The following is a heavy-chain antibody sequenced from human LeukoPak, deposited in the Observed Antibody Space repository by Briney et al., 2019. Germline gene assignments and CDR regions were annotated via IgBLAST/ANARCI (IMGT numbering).Heavy chain of an antibody. Sequence: PGGSLRLSCAASGFTFSSYSMNWVRQAPGKGLEWVSYISSSSSTIYYADSVKGRFTISRDNAKNSLYLQMNSLRAEDTAVYYCARGHYYDSSGLYYFDYWGQGTLVTVSS. J-gene: IGHJ4*02. CDR2: ISSSSSTI. D-gene: IGHD3-22*01. V-gene: IGHV3-48*04. CDR1: GFTFSSYS. CDR3: ARGHYYDSSGLYYFDY.